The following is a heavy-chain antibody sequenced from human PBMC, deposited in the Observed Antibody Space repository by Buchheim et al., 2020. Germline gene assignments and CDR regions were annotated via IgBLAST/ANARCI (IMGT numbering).Heavy chain of an antibody. Sequence: EVQLLESGGGLVQPGGSLRLSCAASGFTFSSYAMSWVRQAPGKGLEWVSTISGSGGSTYYADSVKGRFTISRDNSKNTLYLQMNSLRAEDTAVYYCAKGSVWLLHISEELFDYWGQGTL. CDR2: ISGSGGST. D-gene: IGHD2-15*01. J-gene: IGHJ4*02. CDR3: AKGSVWLLHISEELFDY. CDR1: GFTFSSYA. V-gene: IGHV3-23*01.